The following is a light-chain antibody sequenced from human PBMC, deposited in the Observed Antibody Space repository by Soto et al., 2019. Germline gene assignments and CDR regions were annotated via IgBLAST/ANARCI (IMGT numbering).Light chain of an antibody. CDR1: SSDVGTYNL. Sequence: QSVLTQPASVSGSPGQSITFSCTGSSSDVGTYNLVSWYQHHPGKAPKLLIYEVTERPSGVSNRFSGSKSGNTASLTISGLQAEDEADYYGCSYAGRRTVVLFGGGTKVTVL. CDR2: EVT. J-gene: IGLJ2*01. V-gene: IGLV2-23*02. CDR3: CSYAGRRTVVL.